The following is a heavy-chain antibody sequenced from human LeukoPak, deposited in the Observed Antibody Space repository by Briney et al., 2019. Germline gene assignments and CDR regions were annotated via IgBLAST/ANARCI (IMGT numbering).Heavy chain of an antibody. D-gene: IGHD3-16*01. Sequence: PSETLSLTCTVSGGSISSGSYYWSWIRQPAGKGLELIGRIYTSGSTNYNPSLKSRVTISVDTSKNPFSLKLRSVTAADTAVYYCARTTEGYVRGPGYSYYYYMDVWGKGTTVTISS. CDR3: ARTTEGYVRGPGYSYYYYMDV. V-gene: IGHV4-61*02. CDR2: IYTSGST. CDR1: GGSISSGSYY. J-gene: IGHJ6*03.